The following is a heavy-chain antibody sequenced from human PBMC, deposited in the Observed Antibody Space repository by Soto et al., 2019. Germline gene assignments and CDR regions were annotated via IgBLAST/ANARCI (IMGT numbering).Heavy chain of an antibody. V-gene: IGHV3-74*01. CDR3: TGDLAGSGGY. D-gene: IGHD3-3*02. CDR1: GFTFTSYW. J-gene: IGHJ4*02. Sequence: EMQLVESGGGLVQTGGSLRLSCAASGFTFTSYWMHWVRQAPGKGLVWVSRTNRDGRTTNYAESVKGRFTFSRDNAKNTLYLQMNSLRAEDTAVYFCTGDLAGSGGYWGQGTLVTVSS. CDR2: TNRDGRTT.